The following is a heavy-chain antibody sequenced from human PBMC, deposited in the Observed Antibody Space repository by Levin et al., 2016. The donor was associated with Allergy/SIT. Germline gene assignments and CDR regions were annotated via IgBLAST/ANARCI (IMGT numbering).Heavy chain of an antibody. CDR3: ASCIVGATSPCYYYGMDV. CDR1: GGSISSYY. Sequence: SETLSLTCTVSGGSISSYYWSWIRQPPGKGLEWIGYIYYSGSTNYNPSLKSRVTISVDTSKNQFSLKLSSVTAADTAVYYCASCIVGATSPCYYYGMDVWGQGTTVTVSS. J-gene: IGHJ6*02. CDR2: IYYSGST. V-gene: IGHV4-59*01. D-gene: IGHD1-26*01.